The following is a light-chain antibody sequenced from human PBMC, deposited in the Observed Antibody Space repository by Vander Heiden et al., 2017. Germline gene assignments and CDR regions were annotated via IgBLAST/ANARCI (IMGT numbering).Light chain of an antibody. CDR1: SSDVGGYNY. V-gene: IGLV2-14*01. CDR3: SSYTSSSTPV. Sequence: QSALTQPASVSGSPGQSITISCTGTSSDVGGYNYVSWYQQPPGKAPKRMMYDVSNRPSGVSNRFSGSKSGNTASLTISGLQAEDEADYYCSSYTSSSTPVFGTGTKVTVL. J-gene: IGLJ1*01. CDR2: DVS.